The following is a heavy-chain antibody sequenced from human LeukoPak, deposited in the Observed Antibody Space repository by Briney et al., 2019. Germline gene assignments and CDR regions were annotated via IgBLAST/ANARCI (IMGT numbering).Heavy chain of an antibody. J-gene: IGHJ6*03. V-gene: IGHV3-30*03. CDR1: GFTFSSYG. CDR2: VSYDGSNE. D-gene: IGHD1-14*01. CDR3: ARDFRTNYYYYMDV. Sequence: GRSLRLSCAASGFTFSSYGMHWVRQAPGKGLEWVAVVSYDGSNENYADSVKGRFTISRDNTKNTLYVQMNSLRAEDTALYYCARDFRTNYYYYMDVWGKGTTVTVSS.